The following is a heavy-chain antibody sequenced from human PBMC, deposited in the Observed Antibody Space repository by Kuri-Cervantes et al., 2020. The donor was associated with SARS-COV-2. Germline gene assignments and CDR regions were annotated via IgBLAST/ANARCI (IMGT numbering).Heavy chain of an antibody. CDR2: ISSSSSTI. CDR1: GFTFSSYS. CDR3: ARDWAGTEGFDAFDI. D-gene: IGHD3/OR15-3a*01. J-gene: IGHJ3*02. Sequence: GGSLRLSCAASGFTFSSYSMNWVRQAPGKGLEWVSYISSSSSTIYYADSVKGRFTISRDNAKNSLYLQMNSLRAEDTAVYYCARDWAGTEGFDAFDIWGQGTMVTVSS. V-gene: IGHV3-48*01.